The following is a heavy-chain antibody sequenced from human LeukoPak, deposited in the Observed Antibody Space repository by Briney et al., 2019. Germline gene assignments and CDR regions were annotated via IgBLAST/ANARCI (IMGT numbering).Heavy chain of an antibody. CDR3: ASGSAVVAAGDY. CDR1: GGSISSNY. V-gene: IGHV4-59*01. D-gene: IGHD6-13*01. J-gene: IGHJ4*02. Sequence: SETLSLTCTVSGGSISSNYWNWIRQPPGKGLEWIGYIYYSGSTNYNPSLKSRVTISVDTSKSQFSLRLTSVTAADTSVYYCASGSAVVAAGDYWGQGTLVTVSS. CDR2: IYYSGST.